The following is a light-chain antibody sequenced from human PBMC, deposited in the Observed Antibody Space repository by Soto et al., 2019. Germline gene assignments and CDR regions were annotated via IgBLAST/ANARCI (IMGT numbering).Light chain of an antibody. CDR2: EVS. CDR1: SNDIGGYNY. J-gene: IGLJ1*01. CDR3: SSYTSSSTLNV. Sequence: QSALTQPASVSGSPGQSITISCTGTSNDIGGYNYVSWYQQHPGKAPKLMIYEVSNRPSGVSNRFSGSKSGNTASLTISGLQAEDEADYYCSSYTSSSTLNVSGTGTKLTVL. V-gene: IGLV2-14*01.